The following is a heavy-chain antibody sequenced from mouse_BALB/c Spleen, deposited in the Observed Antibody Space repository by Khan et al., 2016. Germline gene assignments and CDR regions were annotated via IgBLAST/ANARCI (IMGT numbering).Heavy chain of an antibody. V-gene: IGHV4-1*02. CDR2: INPDSSTI. CDR1: GFDFSGYW. D-gene: IGHD2-2*01. J-gene: IGHJ1*01. Sequence: EVQLQESGGGLVQPGGSLKLSCAASGFDFSGYWMTWVRQAPGKGLEWIGEINPDSSTINYTPSLKDKFIISRDNAKNTLFLLMSKVRSEDTALYYCARCGYYGYFDVWGAGTTVTVSS. CDR3: ARCGYYGYFDV.